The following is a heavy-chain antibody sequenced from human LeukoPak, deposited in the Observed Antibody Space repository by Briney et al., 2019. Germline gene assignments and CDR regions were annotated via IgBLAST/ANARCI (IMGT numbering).Heavy chain of an antibody. J-gene: IGHJ4*02. CDR3: AKGYSVSPWSYFDY. CDR2: IKQDGSEK. CDR1: GFTFSSYW. V-gene: IGHV3-7*03. D-gene: IGHD4-11*01. Sequence: GGSLRLSCAASGFTFSSYWMSWVRQAPGKGLEWVANIKQDGSEKYYVDSVKGRFTISRDNSQNTLYLQMDSLGAEGTAVYFCAKGYSVSPWSYFDYWGQGTLVTVSS.